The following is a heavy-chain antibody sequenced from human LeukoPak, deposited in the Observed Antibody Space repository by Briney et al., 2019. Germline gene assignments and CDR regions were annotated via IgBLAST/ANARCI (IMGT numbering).Heavy chain of an antibody. J-gene: IGHJ3*02. CDR3: ARGGIYSSSWYGFTDAFDI. CDR1: GYTFTGYY. Sequence: ASVKVSCKASGYTFTGYYMHWVRQAPGRGLEWMGWINPNSGGTNYAQKFQGWVTMTRDTSISIVYMELSRLRSDDTAVYYCARGGIYSSSWYGFTDAFDIWGQGTMVTVSS. V-gene: IGHV1-2*04. D-gene: IGHD6-13*01. CDR2: INPNSGGT.